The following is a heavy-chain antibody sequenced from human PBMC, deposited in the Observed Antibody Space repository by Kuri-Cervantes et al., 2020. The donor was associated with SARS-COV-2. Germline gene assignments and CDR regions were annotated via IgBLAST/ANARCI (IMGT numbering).Heavy chain of an antibody. CDR2: IYYSGST. D-gene: IGHD3-3*01. CDR3: ARGVTMFVEDV. J-gene: IGHJ6*02. Sequence: SETLSLTCTVSGGSVSSGSDYWSWIRQPPGKGLEWIGYIYYSGSTNYNPSLKSRVTISVDTSKNQFSLKLSSVTAADTAVYYCARGVTMFVEDVWGQGTTVTVSS. V-gene: IGHV4-61*01. CDR1: GGSVSSGSDY.